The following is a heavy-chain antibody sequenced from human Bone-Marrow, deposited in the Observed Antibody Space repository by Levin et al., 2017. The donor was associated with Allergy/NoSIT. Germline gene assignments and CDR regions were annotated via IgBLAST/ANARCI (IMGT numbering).Heavy chain of an antibody. CDR3: AKDIAAAGTDYLFDY. J-gene: IGHJ4*02. V-gene: IGHV3-43*01. Sequence: GESLKISCAASGFTFDDYTMHWVRQAPGKGLEWVSLISWDGGSTYYADSVKGRFTISRDNSKNSLYLQMNSLRTEDTALYYCAKDIAAAGTDYLFDYWGQGTLVTVSS. CDR1: GFTFDDYT. CDR2: ISWDGGST. D-gene: IGHD6-13*01.